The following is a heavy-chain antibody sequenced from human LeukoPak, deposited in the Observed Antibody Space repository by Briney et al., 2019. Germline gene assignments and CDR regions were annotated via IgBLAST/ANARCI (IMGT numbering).Heavy chain of an antibody. V-gene: IGHV3-7*01. CDR3: ARAWVAGVPFDAFDI. J-gene: IGHJ3*02. D-gene: IGHD3-10*01. CDR2: IKEDGSEK. Sequence: GGSLGLSCVASGFTLSNYWMSRVRQAPGKGLEWVANIKEDGSEKYYVGSVKGRFTISRDNAKNSLYLHMDSLTAEDTAIYYCARAWVAGVPFDAFDIWGQGTMVSVSS. CDR1: GFTLSNYW.